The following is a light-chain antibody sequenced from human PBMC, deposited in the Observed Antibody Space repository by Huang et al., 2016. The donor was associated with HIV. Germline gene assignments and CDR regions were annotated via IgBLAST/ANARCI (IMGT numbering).Light chain of an antibody. Sequence: ETVMTQSPATLSVSPGERVTLSCRTSQSVSNNLAWYQQKPGPAPRVLIYGASTRATGIPARFSGSGSGTEFTLTISGLQSEDFVVYYCQQYSNWPPAFGGGTKVEIK. CDR1: QSVSNN. CDR3: QQYSNWPPA. V-gene: IGKV3-15*01. CDR2: GAS. J-gene: IGKJ4*01.